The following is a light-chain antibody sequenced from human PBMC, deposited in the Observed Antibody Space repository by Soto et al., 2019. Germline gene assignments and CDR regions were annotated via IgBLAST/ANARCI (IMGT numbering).Light chain of an antibody. V-gene: IGLV1-40*01. CDR3: QSYESSLSGYV. CDR2: GNS. Sequence: QSVLTQPPSVSGAPGHRVTISCTGSSSNIGAGYDVHWYQQLPGTAPKLLIYGNSNRPSGVPDRFSGSKSGTSASLAITGLQAEDEADYYCQSYESSLSGYVFGTGTKVTV. J-gene: IGLJ1*01. CDR1: SSNIGAGYD.